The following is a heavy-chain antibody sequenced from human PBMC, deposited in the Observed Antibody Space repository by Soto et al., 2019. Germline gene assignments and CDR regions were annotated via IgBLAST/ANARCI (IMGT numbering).Heavy chain of an antibody. Sequence: QVQLQQWGAGLLKPSETLSLTCAVYGGSFSGYYWSWIRQPPGKGLEWIGEINHSGSTNYNPSLKSRVTISVDTSKNQFSLKLSSVTAADTAVYYCARAPLAYCTNGVCYTRSRYFDLWGRGTLVTVSS. CDR2: INHSGST. CDR1: GGSFSGYY. J-gene: IGHJ2*01. D-gene: IGHD2-8*01. V-gene: IGHV4-34*01. CDR3: ARAPLAYCTNGVCYTRSRYFDL.